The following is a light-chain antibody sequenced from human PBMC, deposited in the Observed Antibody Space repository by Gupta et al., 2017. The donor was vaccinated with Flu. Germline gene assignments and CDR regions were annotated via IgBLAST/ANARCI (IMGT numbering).Light chain of an antibody. CDR2: AAS. CDR3: QQSDTFPRT. CDR1: QTIDNY. J-gene: IGKJ3*01. Sequence: DIRMTQSPSSLSASVGDRVNITCRASQTIDNYLNWYQRKPGKAPNLLIYAASSLDTGVPSRFSGNASATDFTLTISMLQLEDFADYLFQQSDTFPRTFGPGTTV. V-gene: IGKV1-39*01.